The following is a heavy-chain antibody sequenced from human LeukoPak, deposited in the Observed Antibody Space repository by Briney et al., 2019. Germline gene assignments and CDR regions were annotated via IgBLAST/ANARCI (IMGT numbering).Heavy chain of an antibody. V-gene: IGHV3-48*02. CDR3: AKDIGAATGYWYFDL. D-gene: IGHD2-15*01. CDR1: GFSFGSHS. J-gene: IGHJ2*01. Sequence: PGGSLRLSCEASGFSFGSHSMNWVRLTPGRGLEWVSYISSSGSTIYYADSVWGRFTLSRDNAKNSLYLQMNSLRDEDTAVYYCAKDIGAATGYWYFDLWGRGNLVTVSS. CDR2: ISSSGSTI.